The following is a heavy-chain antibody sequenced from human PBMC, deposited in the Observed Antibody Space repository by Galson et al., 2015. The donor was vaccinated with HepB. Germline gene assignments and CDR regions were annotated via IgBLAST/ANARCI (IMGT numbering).Heavy chain of an antibody. CDR3: ARGGVVLPPAKRAYDI. Sequence: SVKVSCKASGYTFTDYYVHWVRQAPGQGLEWMGWINPNDGGPHYAQKFQGWVTMTRDTSINTAYMDLSRLTSDDTAVYYCARGGVVLPPAKRAYDIWGQGIMVTVSS. V-gene: IGHV1-2*04. CDR1: GYTFTDYY. J-gene: IGHJ3*02. CDR2: INPNDGGP. D-gene: IGHD2-2*01.